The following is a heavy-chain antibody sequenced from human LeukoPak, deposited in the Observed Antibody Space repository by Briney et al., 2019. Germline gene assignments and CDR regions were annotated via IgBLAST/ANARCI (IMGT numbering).Heavy chain of an antibody. Sequence: PGGSLRLSCAASGFTVSSNYMTWVRQAPGKGLEWVSLIYSGGNTYYADSVRGRFTISRDNSKNTLYLQMNSLRAEDTAVYYCASGKGNSRIVDYWGQRTLVTVSS. CDR3: ASGKGNSRIVDY. V-gene: IGHV3-66*01. D-gene: IGHD2/OR15-2a*01. CDR2: IYSGGNT. CDR1: GFTVSSNY. J-gene: IGHJ4*02.